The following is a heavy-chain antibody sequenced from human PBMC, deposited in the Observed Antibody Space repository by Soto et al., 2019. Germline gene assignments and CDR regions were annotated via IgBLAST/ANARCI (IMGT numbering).Heavy chain of an antibody. D-gene: IGHD4-4*01. Sequence: EVQLLESGGGLVQPGGSLRLSCAASGFTFNACAMTWVRQAPGKGLEWVSAIGGSGGNRYYVASVKGRFTISRDNSKDIVDLQMNRLRVEDTAVYYCARVASDYINSVDHWGQGILVTVSS. CDR1: GFTFNACA. CDR3: ARVASDYINSVDH. CDR2: IGGSGGNR. V-gene: IGHV3-23*01. J-gene: IGHJ4*02.